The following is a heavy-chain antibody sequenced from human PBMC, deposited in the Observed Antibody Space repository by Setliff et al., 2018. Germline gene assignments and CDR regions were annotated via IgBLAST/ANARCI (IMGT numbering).Heavy chain of an antibody. Sequence: GESLRLSCAASGFTFSSYWMSWVRQAPGKGLEWVANIKQDGSEKYYVDSVKGRFTISRDDAKNSLYLQMNSLRGEDTAVYYCARVIYFYYMDVWGKGTTVTVSS. CDR1: GFTFSSYW. J-gene: IGHJ6*03. CDR3: ARVIYFYYMDV. CDR2: IKQDGSEK. V-gene: IGHV3-7*01.